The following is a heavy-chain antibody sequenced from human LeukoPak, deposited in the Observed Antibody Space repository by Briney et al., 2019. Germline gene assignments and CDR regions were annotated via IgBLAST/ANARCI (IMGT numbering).Heavy chain of an antibody. CDR2: SSGGDGRT. V-gene: IGHV3-23*01. CDR1: GLNFRNYA. D-gene: IGHD3-22*01. J-gene: IGHJ4*02. CDR3: ARGSGYFLDFDY. Sequence: GGSLRLSCVASGLNFRNYAMSWVRQAPGKGLEWVSASSGGDGRTYYADSVKGRFTISRDSPKNTLFLQMDSLKDEDTAVYYCARGSGYFLDFDYWGQGTLVRVSS.